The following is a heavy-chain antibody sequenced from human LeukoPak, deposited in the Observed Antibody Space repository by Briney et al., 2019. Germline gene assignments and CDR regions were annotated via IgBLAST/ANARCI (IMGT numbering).Heavy chain of an antibody. CDR3: ARTPLNYYDSSGYYYFDY. V-gene: IGHV4-4*02. J-gene: IGHJ4*02. CDR1: GGSISSSNW. Sequence: SETLSLTCAVSGGSISSSNWWSWVRQPPGKGLEWVGEIYHSGSTNYNPSLKSRVTMSVDTSKNQFSLKLSSVTAADTAVYYCARTPLNYYDSSGYYYFDYWGQGTLVTVSS. D-gene: IGHD3-22*01. CDR2: IYHSGST.